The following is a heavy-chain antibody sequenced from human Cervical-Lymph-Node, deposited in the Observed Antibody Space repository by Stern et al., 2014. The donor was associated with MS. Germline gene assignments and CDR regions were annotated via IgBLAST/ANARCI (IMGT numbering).Heavy chain of an antibody. CDR2: ISRSSSVI. Sequence: EVQLVESGGGLVRPGGSLRLSCVASGFTFSNYNMKWVRQTPEKGLEWVAYISRSSSVIYYAHSVEGRFTISRDNDKKSLFLQMDSLRAEDTALYYCARVGTEAVYFYGMDVWGQGTTVTVSS. V-gene: IGHV3-48*01. J-gene: IGHJ6*02. CDR3: ARVGTEAVYFYGMDV. D-gene: IGHD6-19*01. CDR1: GFTFSNYN.